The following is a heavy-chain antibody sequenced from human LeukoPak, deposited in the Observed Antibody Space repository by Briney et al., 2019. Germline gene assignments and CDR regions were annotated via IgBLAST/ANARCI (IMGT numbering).Heavy chain of an antibody. Sequence: GGSLRLSCAASGFTFSSYVMSWVRQAPGKGLEWVSAISGSGGSTYYADSVKGRFTISRDNSKNTLYLQMNSLRAEDTAVYYCAKAGPGYTFLLVIDYWGQGTLVTVSS. D-gene: IGHD2-2*02. CDR1: GFTFSSYV. CDR3: AKAGPGYTFLLVIDY. V-gene: IGHV3-23*01. J-gene: IGHJ4*02. CDR2: ISGSGGST.